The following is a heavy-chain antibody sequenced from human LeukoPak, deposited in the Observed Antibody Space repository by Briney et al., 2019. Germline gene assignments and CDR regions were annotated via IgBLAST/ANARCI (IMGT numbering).Heavy chain of an antibody. CDR1: GCSFTSGHY. V-gene: IGHV4-38-2*01. J-gene: IGHJ4*02. Sequence: SETLSLTCSVSGCSFTSGHYWGWIRQPPGKGLEWIANIYHTGSAHYNPSLKSRVTISVDTSKNQFSLKLSSVTAADTAVYYCARHDAGIAARPFDNWGQGTLVTVSS. D-gene: IGHD6-6*01. CDR2: IYHTGSA. CDR3: ARHDAGIAARPFDN.